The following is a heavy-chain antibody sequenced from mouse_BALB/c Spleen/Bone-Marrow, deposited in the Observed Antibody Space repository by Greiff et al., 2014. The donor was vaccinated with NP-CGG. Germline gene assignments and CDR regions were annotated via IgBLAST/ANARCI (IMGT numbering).Heavy chain of an antibody. D-gene: IGHD2-1*01. V-gene: IGHV1-15*01. J-gene: IGHJ4*01. Sequence: VQVVESGAELVRPGASVTLSCKASGYKFTDYEIYWVKQTPVHGLEWIGAIDPEIGGTAYSQKFKGKATLTADISSSTAYMELRSLTSEGSAVYYCTREPIYYGKRYGMDYWGQGTSVTVSS. CDR2: IDPEIGGT. CDR3: TREPIYYGKRYGMDY. CDR1: GYKFTDYE.